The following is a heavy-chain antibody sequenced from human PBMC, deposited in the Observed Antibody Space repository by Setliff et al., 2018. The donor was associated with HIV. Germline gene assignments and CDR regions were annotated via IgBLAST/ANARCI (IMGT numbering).Heavy chain of an antibody. Sequence: ASVKVSCKASGYTFTENYIRWVRQAPGQGLEWMGRINIYGGAPRYAQIFQGRVTMTRDTSINTAYMHLSGLTFDDTATYFCARESLRVGATDYWGQGTQVTVSS. D-gene: IGHD3-10*01. CDR3: ARESLRVGATDY. CDR1: GYTFTENY. V-gene: IGHV1-2*06. J-gene: IGHJ4*02. CDR2: INIYGGAP.